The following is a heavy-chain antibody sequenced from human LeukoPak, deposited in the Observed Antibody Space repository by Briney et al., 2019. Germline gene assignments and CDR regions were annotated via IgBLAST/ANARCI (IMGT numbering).Heavy chain of an antibody. CDR1: GDSVSSNSAA. CDR3: AREYSSSGMVFDY. D-gene: IGHD6-19*01. Sequence: SQTLSLTCAISGDSVSSNSAAWNWIRQSPSRGLEWLVRTYYRSKWYNDYAVSVKSRITINPDTSKDQFSLNPNSVTTEDTVVYHCAREYSSSGMVFDYWGQGTLVTVSS. J-gene: IGHJ4*02. CDR2: TYYRSKWYN. V-gene: IGHV6-1*01.